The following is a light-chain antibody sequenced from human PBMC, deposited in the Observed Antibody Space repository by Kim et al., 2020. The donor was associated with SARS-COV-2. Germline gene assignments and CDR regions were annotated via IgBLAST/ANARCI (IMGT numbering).Light chain of an antibody. J-gene: IGKJ2*01. CDR2: DAK. V-gene: IGKV1-5*01. Sequence: ASVGDRGTITCRASRTINAWLAWYQQKSGKAPKLLSYDAKILNSGVPTRFSGRGSGTEFDITISSVQPDEFATYYCKQFNSYSYSCGQGNKLE. CDR3: KQFNSYSYS. CDR1: RTINAW.